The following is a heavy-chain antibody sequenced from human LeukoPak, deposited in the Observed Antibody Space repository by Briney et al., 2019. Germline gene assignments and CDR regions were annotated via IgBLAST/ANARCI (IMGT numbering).Heavy chain of an antibody. V-gene: IGHV4-61*02. J-gene: IGHJ5*02. CDR3: ARALSEVTLSPSAPFAP. Sequence: SQTLSLTCTVSGGSFSSDSIYWGWLRQPAGMEREWIRRIYTSGSTNYKPSLKSRVTISVDTSKNPFYLQLTSVTAAATAVYYCARALSEVTLSPSAPFAPWGQGTLVTVSS. CDR2: IYTSGST. CDR1: GGSFSSDSIY.